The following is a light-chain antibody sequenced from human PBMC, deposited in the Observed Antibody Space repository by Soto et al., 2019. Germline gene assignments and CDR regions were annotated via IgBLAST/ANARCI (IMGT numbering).Light chain of an antibody. Sequence: DIQMTQSPSTLSASVGDRVSITCRASQSISRQLAWYQQNPGKAHNLLIYQESNLETGVPSRFTGSGSGTAFTLPISSMQPDDLATYSCLQYQSYWTFGQGTKLDVK. CDR1: QSISRQ. CDR2: QES. V-gene: IGKV1-5*03. J-gene: IGKJ1*01. CDR3: LQYQSYWT.